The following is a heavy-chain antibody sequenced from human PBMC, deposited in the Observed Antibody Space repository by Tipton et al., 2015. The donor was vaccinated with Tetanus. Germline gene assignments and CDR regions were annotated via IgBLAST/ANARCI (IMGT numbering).Heavy chain of an antibody. CDR1: GFTFSNAW. CDR3: TTAPNYGSGVGNV. V-gene: IGHV3-15*01. D-gene: IGHD3-10*01. Sequence: SLRLSCAASGFTFSNAWMSWVRQAPGKGLEWVGRIKSKTDGGTTDYAAPVKGRFTISRDDSKNTLYLQMNSLKTEDTAVYYCTTAPNYGSGVGNVWGQGTTVTVSS. J-gene: IGHJ6*02. CDR2: IKSKTDGGTT.